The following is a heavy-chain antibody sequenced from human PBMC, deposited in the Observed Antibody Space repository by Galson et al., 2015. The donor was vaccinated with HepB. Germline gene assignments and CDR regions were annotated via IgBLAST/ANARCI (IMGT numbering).Heavy chain of an antibody. Sequence: SLRLSCAASGFAFGSYGMHWVRQAPGKGLEWVAVIWYDGSNKYYADSVKGRFTISRDNSKNTLYLQMNSLRAEDTAVYYCAKEGLLWFGELFGPEGGQGSWMDVWGKGTTVTVSS. CDR2: IWYDGSNK. J-gene: IGHJ6*04. CDR1: GFAFGSYG. V-gene: IGHV3-33*06. D-gene: IGHD3-10*01. CDR3: AKEGLLWFGELFGPEGGQGSWMDV.